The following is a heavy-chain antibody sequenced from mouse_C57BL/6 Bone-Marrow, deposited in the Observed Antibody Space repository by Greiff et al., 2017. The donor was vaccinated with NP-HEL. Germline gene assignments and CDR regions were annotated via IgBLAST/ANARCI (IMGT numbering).Heavy chain of an antibody. CDR3: ARQEDYYGSRLFAY. CDR2: ISSGGSYT. V-gene: IGHV5-6*01. J-gene: IGHJ3*01. Sequence: EVQVVESGGDLVKPGGSLKLSCAASGFTFSSYGMSWVRQTPDKRLEWVATISSGGSYTYYPDSVKGRFTISRDNAKNTLYLQMSSLKSEDTAMYYCARQEDYYGSRLFAYWGQGTLVTVSA. D-gene: IGHD1-1*01. CDR1: GFTFSSYG.